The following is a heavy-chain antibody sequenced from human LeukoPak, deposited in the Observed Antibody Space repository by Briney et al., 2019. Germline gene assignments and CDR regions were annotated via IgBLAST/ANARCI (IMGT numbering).Heavy chain of an antibody. CDR2: ISSSGSTI. CDR1: GFTFSSYE. J-gene: IGHJ4*02. D-gene: IGHD2-15*01. Sequence: PRGSLRLSCAASGFTFSSYEMNWVRQAPGKGLEWVSYISSSGSTIYYADSVKGRFTISRDNAKNSLYLQMNSLRAEDTAVYYCARGPVVVVAAEYYFDYWGQGTLVTVSS. CDR3: ARGPVVVVAAEYYFDY. V-gene: IGHV3-48*03.